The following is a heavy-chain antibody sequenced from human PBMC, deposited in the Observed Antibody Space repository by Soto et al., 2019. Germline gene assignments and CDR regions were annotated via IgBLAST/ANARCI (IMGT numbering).Heavy chain of an antibody. CDR2: INHSGST. CDR3: ARLPLRFLEWLQNPRRENGIDV. V-gene: IGHV4-34*01. D-gene: IGHD3-3*01. J-gene: IGHJ6*02. Sequence: SETLSLTCAVYGGSFSGYYWSWIRQPPGKGLEWIGEINHSGSTNYNPSLKSRVTISVDTSKNRFSLKLSSVTAADTAVYYCARLPLRFLEWLQNPRRENGIDVWGQGTTVTVYS. CDR1: GGSFSGYY.